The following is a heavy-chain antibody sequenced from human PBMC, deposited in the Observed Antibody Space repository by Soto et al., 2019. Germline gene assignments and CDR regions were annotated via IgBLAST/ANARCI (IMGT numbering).Heavy chain of an antibody. D-gene: IGHD2-2*01. CDR1: GFTFSSYG. CDR3: ANPCCVFTSCLDNWFDH. V-gene: IGHV3-30*18. Sequence: QVQLVESGGGVVQPGRTLRLSCAASGFTFSSYGMHWVRQAPGKRLEWVELISYDGSNKYYGDSVKGRFTISRDNSKNTHYLQMNSLRPEDAAVYYCANPCCVFTSCLDNWFDHWGQGTLVTVSS. J-gene: IGHJ5*02. CDR2: ISYDGSNK.